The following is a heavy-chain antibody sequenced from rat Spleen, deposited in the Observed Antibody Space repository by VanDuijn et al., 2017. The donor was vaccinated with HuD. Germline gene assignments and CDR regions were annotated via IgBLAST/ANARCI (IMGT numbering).Heavy chain of an antibody. D-gene: IGHD1-9*01. CDR2: ISYSGDT. V-gene: IGHV3-1*01. CDR1: GYSITSNY. CDR3: ATAYYGYSYGY. Sequence: EVQLQESGPGLVQPSQSLSLTCSVTGYSITSNYWGWIRKFPGKKMEWMGYISYSGDTDYNPSLKSRISITRDTSKNQFFLQLNSVTAEDTATYCCATAYYGYSYGYWGQGVMVTVSS. J-gene: IGHJ2*01.